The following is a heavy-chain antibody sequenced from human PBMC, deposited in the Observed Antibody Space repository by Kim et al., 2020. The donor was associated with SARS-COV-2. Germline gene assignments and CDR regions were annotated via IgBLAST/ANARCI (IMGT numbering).Heavy chain of an antibody. D-gene: IGHD1-26*01. CDR2: ISTSSSSI. CDR1: GFTFSNYH. Sequence: GGSLRLSCAASGFTFSNYHMNWVRQAPGKGLEWVSFISTSSSSIYYADSVKGRFTISRDNAKNSLYLQMNSLRDEDTAVYYCARDPGRIVGPRFDYWGQGTLVTVSS. J-gene: IGHJ4*02. CDR3: ARDPGRIVGPRFDY. V-gene: IGHV3-48*02.